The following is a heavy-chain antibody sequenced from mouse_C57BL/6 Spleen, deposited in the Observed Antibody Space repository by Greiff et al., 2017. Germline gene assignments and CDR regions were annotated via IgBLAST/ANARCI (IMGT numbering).Heavy chain of an antibody. V-gene: IGHV5-4*01. J-gene: IGHJ1*03. CDR3: AREIYYSNYGYFDV. CDR2: ISDGGSYT. D-gene: IGHD2-5*01. Sequence: DVKLVESGGGLVKPGGSLKLSCAASGFTFSSYAMSWVRQTPEKRLEWVATISDGGSYTYYPDNVKGRFTISRDNAKNNLYLQMSHLKSEDTAMYYCAREIYYSNYGYFDVWGTGTTVTVSS. CDR1: GFTFSSYA.